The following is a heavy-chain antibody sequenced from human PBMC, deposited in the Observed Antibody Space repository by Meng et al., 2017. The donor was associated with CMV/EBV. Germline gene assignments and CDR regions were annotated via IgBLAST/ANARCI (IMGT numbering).Heavy chain of an antibody. CDR2: IRYDGSNK. D-gene: IGHD5-18*01. CDR3: ARPTAGYSYGLVIRNNRFDP. J-gene: IGHJ5*02. Sequence: GESLKISCAASGFTFSSYGMHWVRQAPGKGLEWVAFIRYDGSNKYYADSVKGRFTISRDNSKNTLYLQMNSLRAEDTAVYYCARPTAGYSYGLVIRNNRFDPWGQGTLVTVSS. CDR1: GFTFSSYG. V-gene: IGHV3-30*02.